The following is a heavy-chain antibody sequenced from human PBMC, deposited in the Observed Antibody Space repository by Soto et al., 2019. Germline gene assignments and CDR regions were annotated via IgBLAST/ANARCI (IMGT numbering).Heavy chain of an antibody. D-gene: IGHD1-1*01. Sequence: GGSLRLSCASSEFPFSTYAMTLVRQAPGRGLQWVASISDSGDITYYTDSVKGRFTISRDNSKNTLFLQMNSPRPEDTAVYYCAKDKGVFNWATSYFDYWGQGARVNVSA. CDR2: ISDSGDIT. V-gene: IGHV3-23*01. CDR1: EFPFSTYA. CDR3: AKDKGVFNWATSYFDY. J-gene: IGHJ4*02.